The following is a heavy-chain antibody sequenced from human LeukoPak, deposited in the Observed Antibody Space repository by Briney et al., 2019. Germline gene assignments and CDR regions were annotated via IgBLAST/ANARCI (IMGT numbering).Heavy chain of an antibody. D-gene: IGHD2-21*02. J-gene: IGHJ4*02. CDR2: ISYDGSTK. V-gene: IGHV3-30*18. CDR3: AKDERWRRSDFHGGFDY. CDR1: VFTFNRYG. Sequence: PGGSLRLSCAASVFTFNRYGIHWVRQAPGKGLEWVAFISYDGSTKYYADSVEGRFTISRDNSKNTLYVQMNSLRAEDTAVYCCAKDERWRRSDFHGGFDYWGQGALVTVSS.